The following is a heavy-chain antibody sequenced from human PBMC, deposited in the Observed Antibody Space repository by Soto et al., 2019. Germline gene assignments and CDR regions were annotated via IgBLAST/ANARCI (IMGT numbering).Heavy chain of an antibody. CDR2: IVVGSGDT. CDR3: TAGEGGYRALDF. Sequence: PVKLSSKDSGFTSAVQWVRQPRGQHHEWIGWIVVGSGDTYYAQKFQDRVIISRDRSTSIAYMELRSLRSDDTAVYYCTAGEGGYRALDFWGQGKMVTVSS. CDR1: GFTSA. D-gene: IGHD3-22*01. V-gene: IGHV1-58*01. J-gene: IGHJ3*01.